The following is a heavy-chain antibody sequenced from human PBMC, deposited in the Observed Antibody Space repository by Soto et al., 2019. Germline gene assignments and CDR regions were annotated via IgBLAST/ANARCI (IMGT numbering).Heavy chain of an antibody. CDR1: GGSISSSSYY. J-gene: IGHJ6*02. CDR3: ASSIDYGGWDYYYYYGMDV. V-gene: IGHV4-39*01. Sequence: QLQLQESGPGLVKPSETLSLTCTVSGGSISSSSYYWGWIRQPPGKGLEWIGSIYYSGSTYYNPSPKSRVTISVDTSKNQFSPKLSSVTAADTAVYYWASSIDYGGWDYYYYYGMDVWGQGTTVTVSS. CDR2: IYYSGST. D-gene: IGHD4-17*01.